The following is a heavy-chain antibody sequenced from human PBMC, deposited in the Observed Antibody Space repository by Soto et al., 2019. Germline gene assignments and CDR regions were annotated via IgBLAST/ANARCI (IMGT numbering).Heavy chain of an antibody. CDR2: IYPGDSDT. V-gene: IGHV5-51*01. D-gene: IGHD1-26*01. J-gene: IGHJ4*02. Sequence: PGESLKISCKASGYSFTTFWIGWVRQMPGKGLEWMGIIYPGDSDTTYSPSFQGQVTISADKSISTAYLQWSSPKASATAIYYCARGGNYWDYDYWGQGTLVTVSS. CDR1: GYSFTTFW. CDR3: ARGGNYWDYDY.